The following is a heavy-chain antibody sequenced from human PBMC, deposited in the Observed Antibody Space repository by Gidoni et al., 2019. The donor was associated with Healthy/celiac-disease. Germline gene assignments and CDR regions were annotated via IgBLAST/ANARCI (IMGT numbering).Heavy chain of an antibody. CDR3: ARGPLYYYDSSGSHDY. V-gene: IGHV4-34*01. CDR1: GGSFRGYY. Sequence: QVQLQQWGAGLLKPSETLSLTCAVYGGSFRGYYWSWIRQPPGKGLALIGEINHSGSTNYNPSLKSRVTISVDTSKNQFSLKLSSVTAADTAVYYCARGPLYYYDSSGSHDYWGQGTLVTVSS. J-gene: IGHJ4*02. CDR2: INHSGST. D-gene: IGHD3-22*01.